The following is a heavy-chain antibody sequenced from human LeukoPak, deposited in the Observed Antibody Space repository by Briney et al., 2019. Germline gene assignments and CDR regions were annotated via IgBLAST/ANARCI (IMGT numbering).Heavy chain of an antibody. Sequence: ASVKVSCKASGYSFTSYGISWVRQAPGQGLEWMGWISAYNGKTDYAENLQGRVTMTTDTSTSTAYLELRSLRSDDTAVYYCARDEQDFCTGVGVYMDVWGKGTTVTVSS. V-gene: IGHV1-18*01. CDR2: ISAYNGKT. CDR1: GYSFTSYG. CDR3: ARDEQDFCTGVGVYMDV. J-gene: IGHJ6*03. D-gene: IGHD3-3*01.